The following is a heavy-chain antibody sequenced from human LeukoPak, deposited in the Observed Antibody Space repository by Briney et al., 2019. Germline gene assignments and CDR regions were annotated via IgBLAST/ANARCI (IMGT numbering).Heavy chain of an antibody. J-gene: IGHJ4*02. D-gene: IGHD3-10*01. V-gene: IGHV1-2*06. Sequence: ASVKVSCKASGYTFIDYYMHWVRQAPGQGLEWMGRINPSSGGTNYAQKFQGRVTMTRDTSISTAYMELSSLRLEDTAVYYCASGVRGTGDFDYWGQGTLVTVSS. CDR1: GYTFIDYY. CDR3: ASGVRGTGDFDY. CDR2: INPSSGGT.